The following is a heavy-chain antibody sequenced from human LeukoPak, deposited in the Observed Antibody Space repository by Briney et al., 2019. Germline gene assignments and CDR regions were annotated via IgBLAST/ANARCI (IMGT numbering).Heavy chain of an antibody. CDR2: ISGSGGST. Sequence: QPGRSLRLSCAASGFTFSSYAMSWVRQAPGKGLEWVSGISGSGGSTYYADSVKGRFTISRDNSKNTLYLKMNSLRAEDTAVYYCAKGYYYDSSGYYLAYWGQGTLVTVSS. CDR3: AKGYYYDSSGYYLAY. V-gene: IGHV3-23*01. D-gene: IGHD3-22*01. J-gene: IGHJ4*02. CDR1: GFTFSSYA.